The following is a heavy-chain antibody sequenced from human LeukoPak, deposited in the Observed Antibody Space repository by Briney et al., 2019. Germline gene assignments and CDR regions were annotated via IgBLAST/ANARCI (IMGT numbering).Heavy chain of an antibody. CDR3: ARDSGTTGEVKFDP. Sequence: SETLSLTCTVSGGSISSYYWSWIRQPPGKGLEWIGYIHYSGSTNYNPSLKSRVTMSVDTSKNQFSLKLSSVTAADTAVYYCARDSGTTGEVKFDPWGQGTLVTVSS. J-gene: IGHJ5*02. D-gene: IGHD3-10*01. V-gene: IGHV4-59*12. CDR1: GGSISSYY. CDR2: IHYSGST.